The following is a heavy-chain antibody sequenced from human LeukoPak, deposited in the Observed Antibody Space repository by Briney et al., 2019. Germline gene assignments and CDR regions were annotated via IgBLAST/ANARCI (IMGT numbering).Heavy chain of an antibody. CDR1: GFTFSDYY. D-gene: IGHD6-13*01. Sequence: PGGSLRLSCAASGFTFSDYYMTWIRQAPGKGLERVSHISSSSSTIYYADSVKGRFTISRDNAKNSLYLQMNSLRDEDTAVYYCARYSSWTNYYYYYGMDVWGQGTTVTVSS. CDR3: ARYSSWTNYYYYYGMDV. V-gene: IGHV3-11*04. CDR2: ISSSSSTI. J-gene: IGHJ6*02.